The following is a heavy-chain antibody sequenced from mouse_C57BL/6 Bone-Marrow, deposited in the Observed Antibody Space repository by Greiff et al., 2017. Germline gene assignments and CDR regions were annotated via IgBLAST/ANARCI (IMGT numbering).Heavy chain of an antibody. Sequence: VQLVESGAELVKPGASVKLSCKASGYTFTSYYMYWVKQRPGQGLEWIGEINPNNGGSNFNEKFKSKATLTVDKSSTTAYMQLSSLTSEDSAVYYCTRSGHGGFAYWGQGTLVTVSA. CDR1: GYTFTSYY. CDR3: TRSGHGGFAY. V-gene: IGHV1S81*02. J-gene: IGHJ3*01. D-gene: IGHD3-1*01. CDR2: INPNNGGS.